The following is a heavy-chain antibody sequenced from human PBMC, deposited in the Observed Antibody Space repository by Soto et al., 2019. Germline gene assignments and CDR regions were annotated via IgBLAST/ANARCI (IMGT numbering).Heavy chain of an antibody. J-gene: IGHJ4*02. Sequence: SETLSLTCTVSGDSISNHYYTWVRQPPGKGLEWIGYIYNRGTTSYNPSLESRVTISLDTSNSRFSLKLTSVTAADTAIYFCVREDGYGPGSYWGQGTLVTVSS. V-gene: IGHV4-59*11. CDR3: VREDGYGPGSY. CDR1: GDSISNHY. CDR2: IYNRGTT. D-gene: IGHD3-10*01.